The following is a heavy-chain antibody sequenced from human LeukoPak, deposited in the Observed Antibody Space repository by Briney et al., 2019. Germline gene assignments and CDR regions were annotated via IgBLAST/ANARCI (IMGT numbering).Heavy chain of an antibody. Sequence: ASVKVSCKASGYIFTSYYMHWVRQAPGQGLEWMGIINPSGGSTTSPQKFQGRVTMTSDTSTSTVYMELSSLRSEDTAVYYCARGDGLAVAGTEAYWGQGTLVTVSS. V-gene: IGHV1-46*01. CDR1: GYIFTSYY. CDR3: ARGDGLAVAGTEAY. D-gene: IGHD6-19*01. CDR2: INPSGGST. J-gene: IGHJ4*02.